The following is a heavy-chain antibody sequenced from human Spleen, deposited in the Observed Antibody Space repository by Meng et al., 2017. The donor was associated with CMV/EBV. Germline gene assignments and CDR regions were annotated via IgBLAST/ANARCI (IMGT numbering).Heavy chain of an antibody. V-gene: IGHV3-23*01. CDR1: GYTFSNYE. CDR2: ISGDGDII. CDR3: AKDTAYTTSGLDY. D-gene: IGHD1-1*01. J-gene: IGHJ4*02. Sequence: GESLKISCAGSGYTFSNYEMNWVRQAPGKGLEWVSGISGDGDIIDYADSMKGRFTISRDNSKNTLYLQMNSLRAEDTAVYYCAKDTAYTTSGLDYWGQGTLVTVSS.